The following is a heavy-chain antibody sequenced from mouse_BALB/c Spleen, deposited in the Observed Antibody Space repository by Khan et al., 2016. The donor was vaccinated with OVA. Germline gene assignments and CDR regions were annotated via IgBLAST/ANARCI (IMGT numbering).Heavy chain of an antibody. CDR1: GYTFTSYT. V-gene: IGHV1-4*01. Sequence: VQLQQSGAELARPGASVKMSCKASGYTFTSYTIHWIKLRPGQGLEWIGYINPSNGYTNYNQKFKDKATLTADKSSTTAYMQLSNLTSDDSAVYYCGRDGAYFRNDGWFAYWGQGTLVTVSA. CDR3: GRDGAYFRNDGWFAY. D-gene: IGHD2-14*01. J-gene: IGHJ3*01. CDR2: INPSNGYT.